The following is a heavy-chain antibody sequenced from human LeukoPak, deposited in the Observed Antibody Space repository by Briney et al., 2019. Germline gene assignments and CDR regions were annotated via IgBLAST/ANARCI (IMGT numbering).Heavy chain of an antibody. CDR2: ISVDGGDI. J-gene: IGHJ3*01. CDR1: RFAFHNYA. Sequence: GGSLRLSCAASRFAFHNYAMTWIRQAPDRGLEWVSSISVDGGDIKYTDSAKGRFTISRDNSKGTLYLQMDSLRVEDTAVYYCGKGPNGNFIGAFDFWGQGTMVTVSS. CDR3: GKGPNGNFIGAFDF. V-gene: IGHV3-23*01. D-gene: IGHD4-23*01.